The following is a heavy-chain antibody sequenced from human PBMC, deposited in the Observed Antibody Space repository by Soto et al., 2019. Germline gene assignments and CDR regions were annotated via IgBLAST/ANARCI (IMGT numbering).Heavy chain of an antibody. D-gene: IGHD5-12*01. CDR3: AKDSFINLRGYDSY. CDR1: GFTFSTYA. CDR2: ISGSGDST. Sequence: LRLSCAASGFTFSTYAMIWVRQAPGKGLEWVSAISGSGDSTYYADSVKGRFTISRDNSKNTLYLQMSSLRAEDTAIYYCAKDSFINLRGYDSYWGQGTLGTVSS. V-gene: IGHV3-23*01. J-gene: IGHJ4*02.